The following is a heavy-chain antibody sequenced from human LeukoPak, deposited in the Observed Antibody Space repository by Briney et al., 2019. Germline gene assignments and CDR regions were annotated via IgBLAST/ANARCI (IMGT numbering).Heavy chain of an antibody. D-gene: IGHD3-9*01. CDR1: GGSFSGYY. CDR2: INHSGST. J-gene: IGHJ4*02. V-gene: IGHV4-34*01. Sequence: SETLSLTCAVYGGSFSGYYWSWIRQPPGKGLEWIGEINHSGSTNYNPSLKSRVTISVDTSKNQFSLKLSSVTAADTAAYYCARRVNYDILTANKYYFGYWGQGTLVTVSS. CDR3: ARRVNYDILTANKYYFGY.